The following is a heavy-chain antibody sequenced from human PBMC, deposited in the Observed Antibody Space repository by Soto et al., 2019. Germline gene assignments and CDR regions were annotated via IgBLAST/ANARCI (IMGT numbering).Heavy chain of an antibody. J-gene: IGHJ4*02. Sequence: GGSLRLSCAASGFAFSNCAMSCVRQAPWKGLEWVSTIKTSGDTTFYADPVKGRFTTSRDDSKNTLYLQMNSLRAEDTATYYCGTTFEYWGQGAMVTVSS. CDR3: GTTFEY. CDR2: IKTSGDTT. V-gene: IGHV3-23*05. CDR1: GFAFSNCA. D-gene: IGHD1-7*01.